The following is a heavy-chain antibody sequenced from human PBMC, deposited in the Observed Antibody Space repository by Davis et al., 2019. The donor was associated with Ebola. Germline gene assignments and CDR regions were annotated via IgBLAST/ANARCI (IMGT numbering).Heavy chain of an antibody. CDR1: GGTFSSYT. J-gene: IGHJ5*02. Sequence: SVKVSCKASGGTFSSYTISWVRQAPGQGLEWMGRIIPILGIANYAQKFQGRVTITADKSTSTAYMELSSLRSEDTAVYYCARPIVGATGWFDPWGQGTLVTVSS. CDR2: IIPILGIA. D-gene: IGHD1-26*01. V-gene: IGHV1-69*02. CDR3: ARPIVGATGWFDP.